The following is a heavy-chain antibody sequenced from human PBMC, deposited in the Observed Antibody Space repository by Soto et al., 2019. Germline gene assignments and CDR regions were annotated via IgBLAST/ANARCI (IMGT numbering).Heavy chain of an antibody. V-gene: IGHV1-3*04. J-gene: IGHJ4*02. Sequence: QVQLVQSGAEVKKPGASVRISCKSSGYTFSAYPIHWVRQAPGQGLEWMGRIHTGSGNTQYSQKTQGRVTSTRDKSANTAFMELSSLSSEDTAVYYCARPLYGGDSPYDFWGQGTLVTVSS. CDR3: ARPLYGGDSPYDF. CDR2: IHTGSGNT. CDR1: GYTFSAYP. D-gene: IGHD2-21*02.